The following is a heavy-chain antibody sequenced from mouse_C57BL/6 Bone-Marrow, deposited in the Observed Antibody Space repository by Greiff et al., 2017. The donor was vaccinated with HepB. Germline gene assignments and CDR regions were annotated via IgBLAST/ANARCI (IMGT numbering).Heavy chain of an antibody. CDR1: GYTFTSYW. CDR3: ARPPPRGLPAWFAY. CDR2: IHPNSGST. D-gene: IGHD2-4*01. J-gene: IGHJ3*01. V-gene: IGHV1-64*01. Sequence: QVQLQQSGAELVKPGASVKLSCKASGYTFTSYWMHWVKQRPGQGLEWIGMIHPNSGSTNYNEKFKSKATLTVDKSSSTAYLQLSSLTSADSAVYYCARPPPRGLPAWFAYWGQGTLVTVSA.